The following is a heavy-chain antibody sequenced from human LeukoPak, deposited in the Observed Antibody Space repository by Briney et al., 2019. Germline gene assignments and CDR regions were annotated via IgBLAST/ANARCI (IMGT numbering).Heavy chain of an antibody. J-gene: IGHJ6*03. CDR2: INPNSGGT. D-gene: IGHD1-14*01. CDR1: GYTFTGYY. V-gene: IGHV1-2*02. CDR3: ARDSGGTTYYYYYMDV. Sequence: GASVKVSCKASGYTFTGYYMHWVRQAPGQGLEWMGWINPNSGGTNYAQKFQGRVTMTRDTSISTAYMELSRLRSDDTAVYYCARDSGGTTYYYYYMDVWGKGTTVTVSS.